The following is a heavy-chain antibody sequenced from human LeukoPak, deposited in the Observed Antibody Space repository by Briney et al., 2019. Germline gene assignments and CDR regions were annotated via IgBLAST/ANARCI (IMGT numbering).Heavy chain of an antibody. CDR1: GGFISSYY. CDR3: ARDSGTYSLFDY. J-gene: IGHJ4*02. Sequence: SETLSLTCTVSGGFISSYYWSWIRQPAGKGLEWIGRLSTRGSTDHNPSLKSRVTMSVDTSNNQFSLKLTSVTAADTAIYYCARDSGTYSLFDYWGQGTLVTVSS. V-gene: IGHV4-4*07. D-gene: IGHD1-26*01. CDR2: LSTRGST.